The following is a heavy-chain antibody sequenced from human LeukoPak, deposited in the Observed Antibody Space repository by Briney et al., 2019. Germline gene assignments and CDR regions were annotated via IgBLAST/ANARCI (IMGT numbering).Heavy chain of an antibody. CDR3: ARPDTAMVKSDY. Sequence: AASVKVSCKASGYTFTSYDISWVRQATGQGLEWMGWMNPNSGNTGYAQKFQGRVTMTRNTSISTAYMELSSLRSEDTAVYYCARPDTAMVKSDYWGQGTLVTVSS. CDR1: GYTFTSYD. D-gene: IGHD5-18*01. J-gene: IGHJ4*02. V-gene: IGHV1-8*01. CDR2: MNPNSGNT.